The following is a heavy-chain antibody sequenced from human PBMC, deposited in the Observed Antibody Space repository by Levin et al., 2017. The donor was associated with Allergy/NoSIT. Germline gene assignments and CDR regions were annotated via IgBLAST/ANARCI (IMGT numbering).Heavy chain of an antibody. CDR1: GGSISSSSYY. CDR2: IYYSGST. Sequence: PSETLSLTCTVSGGSISSSSYYWGWIRQPPGKGLEWIGSIYYSGSTYYNPSLKSRVTISVDTSKNQFSLKLSSVTAADTAVYYCARDRQWLGGYGMDVWGQGTTVTVSS. V-gene: IGHV4-39*07. J-gene: IGHJ6*02. CDR3: ARDRQWLGGYGMDV. D-gene: IGHD6-19*01.